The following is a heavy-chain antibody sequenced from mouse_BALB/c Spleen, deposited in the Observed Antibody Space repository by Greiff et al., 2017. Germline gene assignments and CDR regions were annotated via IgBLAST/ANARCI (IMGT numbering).Heavy chain of an antibody. CDR1: GFNIKDYY. Sequence: EVKLMESGAELVRSGASVKLSCTASGFNIKDYYMHWVKQRPEQGLEWIGWIDPENGDTEYAPKFQGKATMTADTSSNTAYLQLSSLTSEDTAVYYCNAGGYDVGFAYWGQGTLVTVSA. V-gene: IGHV14-4*02. D-gene: IGHD2-2*01. J-gene: IGHJ3*01. CDR2: IDPENGDT. CDR3: NAGGYDVGFAY.